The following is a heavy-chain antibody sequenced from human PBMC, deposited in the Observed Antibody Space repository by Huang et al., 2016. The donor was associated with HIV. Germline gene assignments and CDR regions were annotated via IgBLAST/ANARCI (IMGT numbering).Heavy chain of an antibody. D-gene: IGHD4-17*01. CDR2: IYPGASYT. CDR3: ARHDGARPGWVDN. V-gene: IGHV5-51*01. Sequence: EVQLVQSGAEVKKPGESLKISCKGSGYMFTKYWIGWVRQMPGKGLEWMGIIYPGASYTRYSPSFQGQVTISADKSITTAYLQWSSLKASDTAIYYCARHDGARPGWVDNWGQGTLVTVSS. J-gene: IGHJ5*02. CDR1: GYMFTKYW.